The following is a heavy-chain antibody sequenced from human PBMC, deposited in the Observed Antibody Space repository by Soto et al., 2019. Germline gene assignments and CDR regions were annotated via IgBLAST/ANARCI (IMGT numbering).Heavy chain of an antibody. V-gene: IGHV3-48*03. CDR2: ISSSGSTI. J-gene: IGHJ4*02. CDR3: ARTRGKVVVPFDY. CDR1: GFTFSSYE. D-gene: IGHD3-22*01. Sequence: PGGPLRLSCAASGFTFSSYEMNWVRQAPGKGLEWVSYISSSGSTIYYADPVKGRFTISRDNAKNSLYLQMNSLRAEDTAVCYCARTRGKVVVPFDYWGQGTLVTVSS.